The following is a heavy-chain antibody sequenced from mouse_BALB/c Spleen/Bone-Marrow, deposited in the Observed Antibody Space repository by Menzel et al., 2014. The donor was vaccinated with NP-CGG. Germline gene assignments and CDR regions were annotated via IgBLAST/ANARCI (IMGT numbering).Heavy chain of an antibody. V-gene: IGHV2-9*02. J-gene: IGHJ2*01. D-gene: IGHD1-1*01. CDR1: GFSLTSYG. CDR3: ARDYGSRHYFDY. Sequence: VKLVESGPGLVAPSQRLSITCTASGFSLTSYGVHWVRQPPGKGLEWLGVIWTGGTTNYDSALMSRLSISKDNSESQVFLKMKSLQTDDTAIYYCARDYGSRHYFDYWGQGTTLTVSS. CDR2: IWTGGTT.